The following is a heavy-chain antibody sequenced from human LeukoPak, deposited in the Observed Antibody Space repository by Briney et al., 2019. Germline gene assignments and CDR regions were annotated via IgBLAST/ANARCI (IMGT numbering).Heavy chain of an antibody. V-gene: IGHV4-59*01. CDR1: GGSISSYY. CDR3: ARWGRAITGTGFDY. Sequence: SETLSLTCTVSGGSISSYYWSWIRQPPGKGLEWIGYIYYSGSTNYNPSLKSRVTISVDTSKNQFSLKLSSVTAADTAVYYCARWGRAITGTGFDYWGQGTLVTVSS. CDR2: IYYSGST. D-gene: IGHD1-7*01. J-gene: IGHJ4*02.